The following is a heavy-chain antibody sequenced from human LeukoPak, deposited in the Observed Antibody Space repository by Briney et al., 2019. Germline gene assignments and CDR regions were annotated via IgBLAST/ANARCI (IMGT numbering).Heavy chain of an antibody. CDR3: ARYDSRGSGSTQLEY. V-gene: IGHV4-38-2*01. CDR1: GYSISIAYY. CDR2: IFRGGST. Sequence: PSETLSLTCAVSGYSISIAYYWGWIRQPPGKGLEWIGRIFRGGSTSYNPSLKSRLIMSMDTSKNQFSLQLTSVTAADTAVYYCARYDSRGSGSTQLEYWGQGILVTISS. J-gene: IGHJ4*02. D-gene: IGHD3-3*01.